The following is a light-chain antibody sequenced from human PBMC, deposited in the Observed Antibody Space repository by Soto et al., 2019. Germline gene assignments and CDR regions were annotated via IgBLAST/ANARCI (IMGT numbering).Light chain of an antibody. V-gene: IGLV2-23*01. Sequence: QSALTQPASVSGSDGQSITISCTGSSSDVGSYNHVSWYQQRPGKAPKFMIYEGNKRPSGVSNRFSGSKSGNTASLTISGLQGDDEADYYCCSYAGGSSYVFGTGTKVTVL. CDR3: CSYAGGSSYV. CDR1: SSDVGSYNH. J-gene: IGLJ1*01. CDR2: EGN.